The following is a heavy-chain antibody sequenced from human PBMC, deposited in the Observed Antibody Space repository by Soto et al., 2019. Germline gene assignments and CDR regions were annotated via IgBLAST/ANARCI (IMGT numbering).Heavy chain of an antibody. V-gene: IGHV4-31*03. J-gene: IGHJ6*02. Sequence: SETLSLTCTVSGGSISSGGYYWSWIRQHPGKGLEWIGYIYYSGSTYYNPSLKSRVTISVDTSKNQFSLKLSSVTAADTAVYYCARAGPTVTLYYYYYGMDVWGQGTTVTVSS. CDR2: IYYSGST. CDR1: GGSISSGGYY. D-gene: IGHD4-17*01. CDR3: ARAGPTVTLYYYYYGMDV.